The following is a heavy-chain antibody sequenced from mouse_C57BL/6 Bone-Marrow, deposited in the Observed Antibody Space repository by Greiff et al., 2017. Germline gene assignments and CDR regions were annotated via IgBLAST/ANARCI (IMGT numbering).Heavy chain of an antibody. D-gene: IGHD1-1*01. Sequence: QVQLQQPGAELVKPGASVKLSCKASGYTFTSYWMHWVKQRPGQGLEWIGMIHPNSGSTNYNEKFKSKATLTVDKSSSTAYMQLSSLTSEDAAVYYCARACVSRYRFDYWGQGTTLTVSA. CDR1: GYTFTSYW. V-gene: IGHV1-64*01. CDR3: ARACVSRYRFDY. CDR2: IHPNSGST. J-gene: IGHJ2*01.